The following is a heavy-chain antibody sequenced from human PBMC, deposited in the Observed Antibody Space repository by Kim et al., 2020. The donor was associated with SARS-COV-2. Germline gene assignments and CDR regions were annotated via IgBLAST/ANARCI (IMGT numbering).Heavy chain of an antibody. D-gene: IGHD3-9*01. CDR1: GFTFSGYA. CDR3: TRYETDMLTGYYNWFDP. CDR2: IRSKANSYAT. J-gene: IGHJ5*02. Sequence: GGSLRLSCAASGFTFSGYAMHWVRQASGKGLEWVGRIRSKANSYATAYAVTVQGSVTISRDDSKNTAYLQMNSLKTEDTAVYYCTRYETDMLTGYYNWFDPWGQRTLVTVSS. V-gene: IGHV3-73*01.